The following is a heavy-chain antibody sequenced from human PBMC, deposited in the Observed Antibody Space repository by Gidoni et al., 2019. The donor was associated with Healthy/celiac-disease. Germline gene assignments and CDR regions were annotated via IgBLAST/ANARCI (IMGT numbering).Heavy chain of an antibody. Sequence: QVQLVEVGGGVGRPGRALGTSWSGSGFTFSRDGMHWVRQAPGKGLEWVAVISHDGSNKYYADSVKGRFTISRDNSKNTLYLQMNSLRAEDTAVYYCARVDTAMVSVWGPFDYWGQGTLVTVSS. D-gene: IGHD5-18*01. CDR3: ARVDTAMVSVWGPFDY. J-gene: IGHJ4*02. CDR1: GFTFSRDG. V-gene: IGHV3-30*03. CDR2: ISHDGSNK.